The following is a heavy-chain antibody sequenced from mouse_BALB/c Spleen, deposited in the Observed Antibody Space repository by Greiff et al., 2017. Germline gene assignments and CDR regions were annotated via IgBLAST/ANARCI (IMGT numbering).Heavy chain of an antibody. CDR3: ARRRGYDGAWFAY. CDR2: INPGSGGT. V-gene: IGHV1-54*01. D-gene: IGHD2-2*01. J-gene: IGHJ3*01. Sequence: VQLQQSGAELVRPGTSVKVSCKASGYAFTNYLIEWVKQRPGQGLEWIGVINPGSGGTNYNEKFKGKATLTADTSSSTAYMQLSSLPSDDSAVYFCARRRGYDGAWFAYWGQGTLVTVAA. CDR1: GYAFTNYL.